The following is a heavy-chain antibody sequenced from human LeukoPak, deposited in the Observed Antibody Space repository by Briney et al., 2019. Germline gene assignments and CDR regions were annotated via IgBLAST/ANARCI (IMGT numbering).Heavy chain of an antibody. CDR1: GVSISSNY. D-gene: IGHD3-16*01. Sequence: SEPLSLTCSVSGVSISSNYWIGIRQPPGKALEWLGYMYYRRSTNYTPSLTRRVSISLDTSPNHFSPNINTSNTAGSVIYYFVRGKVAFGAERHPFLAYGWPGLFHRWGQGTLVT. CDR3: VRGKVAFGAERHPFLAYGWPGLFHR. J-gene: IGHJ5*02. CDR2: MYYRRST. V-gene: IGHV4-59*01.